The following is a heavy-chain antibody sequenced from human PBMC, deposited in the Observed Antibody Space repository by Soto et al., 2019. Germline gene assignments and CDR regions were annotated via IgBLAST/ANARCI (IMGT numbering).Heavy chain of an antibody. V-gene: IGHV4-59*08. J-gene: IGHJ5*02. D-gene: IGHD4-17*01. CDR2: IYYSGST. CDR3: ARSSPYGDYSWFDP. CDR1: GGSISSYY. Sequence: QVQLQESGPGLVKPSETLSLTCTVSGGSISSYYWSWIRQPPGKGLEWIGYIYYSGSTNYNPSLKSRVTISVDTSKNQFPLKLSSVTAADTAVYYCARSSPYGDYSWFDPWGQGTLVTVSS.